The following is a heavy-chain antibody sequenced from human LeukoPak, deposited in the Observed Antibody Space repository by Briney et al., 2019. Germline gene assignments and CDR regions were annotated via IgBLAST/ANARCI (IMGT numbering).Heavy chain of an antibody. CDR1: GGSISSYY. Sequence: SETLSLTCTVSGGSISSYYSSWIRQPPGKGVEWVGYIYYSGSTNYNPSLKSRVTISVDTSKNQFSLKLSSVTAADTAVYYCARVRSLLWFGELSNNWFDRWGQGTLVTVSS. CDR3: ARVRSLLWFGELSNNWFDR. V-gene: IGHV4-59*01. J-gene: IGHJ5*02. D-gene: IGHD3-10*01. CDR2: IYYSGST.